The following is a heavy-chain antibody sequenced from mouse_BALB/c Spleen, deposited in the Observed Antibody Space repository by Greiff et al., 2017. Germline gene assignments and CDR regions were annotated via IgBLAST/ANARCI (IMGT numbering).Heavy chain of an antibody. CDR1: GYTFTNYW. Sequence: QVQLQQSGAELVRPGTSVKISCKASGYTFTNYWLGWVKQRPGHGLEWIGDIYPGGGYTNYNEKFKGKATLTADTSSSTAYMQLSSLTSEDSAVYFCAFTTAAYYFDYWGQGTTLTVAS. V-gene: IGHV1-63*02. J-gene: IGHJ2*01. CDR3: AFTTAAYYFDY. D-gene: IGHD1-2*01. CDR2: IYPGGGYT.